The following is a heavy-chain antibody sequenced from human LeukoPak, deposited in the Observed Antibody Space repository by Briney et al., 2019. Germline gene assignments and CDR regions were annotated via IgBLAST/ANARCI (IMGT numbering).Heavy chain of an antibody. D-gene: IGHD3-3*01. V-gene: IGHV4-39*01. CDR1: GGSISSSGYY. CDR3: ARGSQVDDFWSGYRAPLDY. Sequence: SETLSLTCTVSGGSISSSGYYWSWIRQPPGKGLEWIGTIYYSGSAYYNPSLKTQVTISVDTSKNQFSLKLSSVTAADTAVYFCARGSQVDDFWSGYRAPLDYWGQGTLVTVSS. J-gene: IGHJ4*02. CDR2: IYYSGSA.